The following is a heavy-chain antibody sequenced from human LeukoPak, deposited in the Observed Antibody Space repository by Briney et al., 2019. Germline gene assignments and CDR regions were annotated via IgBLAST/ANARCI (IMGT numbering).Heavy chain of an antibody. CDR3: ARDLWDSSGYLLP. CDR2: ISAYNGNT. V-gene: IGHV1-18*01. J-gene: IGHJ5*02. Sequence: ASVTLSCTASGYTFTSYGISWARHPPAPGLELMGWISAYNGNTNYAQKLQGRVTMTTDTSTSTAYMELSSLRSEDTAVYYCARDLWDSSGYLLPWGQGTLVTVSS. CDR1: GYTFTSYG. D-gene: IGHD3-22*01.